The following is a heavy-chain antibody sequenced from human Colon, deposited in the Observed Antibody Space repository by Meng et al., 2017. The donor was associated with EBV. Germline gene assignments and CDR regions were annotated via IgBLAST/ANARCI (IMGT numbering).Heavy chain of an antibody. V-gene: IGHV1-18*01. CDR2: ISAYNGNT. D-gene: IGHD2-2*01. CDR1: GFIFTSYA. CDR3: ARFYCSSTSCPHVLFDY. Sequence: HVQAGQAGAEVKKPGGSVKVPCEASGFIFTSYAISWVRQAPGQGLQYMGWISAYNGNTNYAQELQGRVTMTTDTSTSTAYMELRSLRFDDTAVYYCARFYCSSTSCPHVLFDYWGQGTLVTVSS. J-gene: IGHJ4*02.